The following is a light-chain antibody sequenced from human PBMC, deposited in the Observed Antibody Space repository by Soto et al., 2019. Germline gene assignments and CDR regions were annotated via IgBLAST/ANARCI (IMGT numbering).Light chain of an antibody. CDR2: AAS. CDR3: QQSYNTPRT. J-gene: IGKJ1*01. Sequence: DVHMTQSPSSLSASVGDRVTITSPASQSISSYLNWYQQKPGKAPKLLIYAASSLQSGVPSRFSGSRSGTDFTLTISSLHPEDFATYYFQQSYNTPRTVGQATKVEI. V-gene: IGKV1-39*01. CDR1: QSISSY.